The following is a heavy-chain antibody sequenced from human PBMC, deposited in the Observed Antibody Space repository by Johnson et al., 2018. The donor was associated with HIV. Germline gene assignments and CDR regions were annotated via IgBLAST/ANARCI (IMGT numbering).Heavy chain of an antibody. D-gene: IGHD6-13*01. CDR3: ARGRKDIAAVDGLDTDGFDT. CDR1: GFTFSTYT. J-gene: IGHJ3*02. CDR2: ISYDGSNR. Sequence: QVQLVESGGGLVQPGRSLRLSCAVSGFTFSTYTMHWVRQAPGRGLEWVAVISYDGSNRYYSDSVKGRFTISRDTSKNTLYLQMTSLRPEDTAVYYCARGRKDIAAVDGLDTDGFDTWGQGTMVTVSS. V-gene: IGHV3-30*04.